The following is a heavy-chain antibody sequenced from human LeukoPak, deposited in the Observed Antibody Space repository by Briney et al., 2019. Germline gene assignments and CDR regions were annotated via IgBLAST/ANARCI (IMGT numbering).Heavy chain of an antibody. V-gene: IGHV3-23*01. CDR2: ISGSGGST. J-gene: IGHJ4*02. CDR3: AKQDLGYCSSTSCYFGY. Sequence: GGSLRLSCAASGFTFSSYAMSWVRQAPGKGLEWVSAISGSGGSTYYADSVKGRFTISRDNSKNTLYLQTNSLRAEDTAVYYCAKQDLGYCSSTSCYFGYWGQGTLVTVSS. CDR1: GFTFSSYA. D-gene: IGHD2-2*01.